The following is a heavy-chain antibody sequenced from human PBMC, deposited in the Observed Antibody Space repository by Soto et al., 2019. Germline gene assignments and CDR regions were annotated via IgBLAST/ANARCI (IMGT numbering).Heavy chain of an antibody. CDR3: ARLLTEGATYREDAFDM. CDR1: GYTFTSHG. CDR2: ISTYNGKT. D-gene: IGHD1-26*01. J-gene: IGHJ3*02. Sequence: QLQLVQSGGEVKTPGASVKVSCTTSGYTFTSHGISWVRQAPGQGLEWRGRISTYNGKTDYAQKFQGRVTMTADTRTSTVYMEVRSLRSDDTAVYYCARLLTEGATYREDAFDMWGQGTKVTVSS. V-gene: IGHV1-18*01.